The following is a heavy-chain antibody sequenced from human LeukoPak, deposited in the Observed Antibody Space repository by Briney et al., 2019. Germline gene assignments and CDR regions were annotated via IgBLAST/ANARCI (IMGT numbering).Heavy chain of an antibody. CDR2: IYYSGST. CDR3: ARHVIAHDYGDY. V-gene: IGHV4-39*01. CDR1: GGSISSSSYY. J-gene: IGHJ4*02. Sequence: SETLSLTCTVSGGSISSSSYYWGWIRQPPGKGLEWIGSIYYSGSTYYNPSLKSRVTISVDTSKNQFSLKLSSVTAADTAVYYCARHVIAHDYGDYWGQGTVVTVSS.